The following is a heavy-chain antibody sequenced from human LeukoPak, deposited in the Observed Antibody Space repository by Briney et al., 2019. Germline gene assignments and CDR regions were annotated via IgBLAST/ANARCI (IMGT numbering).Heavy chain of an antibody. CDR2: ITGYGAT. J-gene: IGHJ4*02. CDR3: ARDARVGDPFDY. D-gene: IGHD4-17*01. Sequence: GGSLRLSCAASGFTFSNFAMMWVRQAPGTGLQWVSTITGYGATFYADSVRGRFTISRDNSKNTLYLQMNSLRAEDTAVYYCARDARVGDPFDYWGQGTLVTVSS. CDR1: GFTFSNFA. V-gene: IGHV3-23*01.